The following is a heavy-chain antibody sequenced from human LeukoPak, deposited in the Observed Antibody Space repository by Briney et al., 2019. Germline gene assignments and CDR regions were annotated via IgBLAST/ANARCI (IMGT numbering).Heavy chain of an antibody. D-gene: IGHD3-16*01. Sequence: GGSLRLSCAASGFTFNIYTMTWVRQAPGKGLEWVSSIGSTSRYIYYADSVKGRFTISRDNDNNSVYLQMNSLRDEDTAVYYCARDRAYAYWGQGTMVTVSS. J-gene: IGHJ3*01. V-gene: IGHV3-21*01. CDR3: ARDRAYAY. CDR2: IGSTSRYI. CDR1: GFTFNIYT.